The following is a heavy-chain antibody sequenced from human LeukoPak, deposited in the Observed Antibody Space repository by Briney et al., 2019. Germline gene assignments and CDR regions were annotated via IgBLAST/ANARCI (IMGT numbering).Heavy chain of an antibody. CDR1: GFTFSSYE. V-gene: IGHV3-48*03. Sequence: GGSLRLSCAASGFTFSSYEMNWVRQAPGKGLEWVSYISSSGSTIYYADSVKGRFTISRGNAKNSLYLQMNSLRAEDTAVYYCARDRRSGYDNHVIQFDYWGQGTLVTVSS. CDR2: ISSSGSTI. CDR3: ARDRRSGYDNHVIQFDY. D-gene: IGHD5-12*01. J-gene: IGHJ4*02.